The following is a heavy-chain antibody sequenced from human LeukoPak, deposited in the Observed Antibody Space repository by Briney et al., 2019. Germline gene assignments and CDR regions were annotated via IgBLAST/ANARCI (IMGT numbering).Heavy chain of an antibody. V-gene: IGHV3-21*01. CDR1: GFTFSSYS. J-gene: IGHJ4*02. D-gene: IGHD3-10*01. CDR2: ISSSSSYI. CDR3: ARDAMVRGVIGDY. Sequence: GGSLRLSCAASGFTFSSYSMNWVRQAPGKGLEWVSSISSSSSYIYYADSVKGRFTISRDNAKNSLYLQMNSLRAEDTAVYYYARDAMVRGVIGDYWGQGTLVTVSS.